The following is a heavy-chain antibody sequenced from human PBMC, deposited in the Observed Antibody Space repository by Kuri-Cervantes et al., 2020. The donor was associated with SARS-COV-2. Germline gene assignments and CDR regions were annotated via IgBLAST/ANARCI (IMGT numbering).Heavy chain of an antibody. CDR3: ARAAVTTGYFDY. J-gene: IGHJ4*02. Sequence: GGSLRLSCATSGFTFSGYAMHWVRQAPGKGPEWVAVVSYDGSDNDYADSVKGRFTISRDNSKNTLYLQMNSLRVEDTAVYYCARAAVTTGYFDYWGQGTLVTVSS. D-gene: IGHD4-17*01. CDR2: VSYDGSDN. V-gene: IGHV3-30*04. CDR1: GFTFSGYA.